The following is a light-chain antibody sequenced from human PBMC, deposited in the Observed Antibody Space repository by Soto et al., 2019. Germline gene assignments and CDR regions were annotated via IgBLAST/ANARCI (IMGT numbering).Light chain of an antibody. V-gene: IGKV3-20*01. J-gene: IGKJ4*01. Sequence: EIVLTQSPGTLSLSPGERATLSCRASQSFNSIYLAWYQQKPGQAPRLLIYGASSRATGIPDRFSGSGSGTGFTLTISRLEPEDFATYYCQQYGTSPLTFGGGTKVDIK. CDR2: GAS. CDR1: QSFNSIY. CDR3: QQYGTSPLT.